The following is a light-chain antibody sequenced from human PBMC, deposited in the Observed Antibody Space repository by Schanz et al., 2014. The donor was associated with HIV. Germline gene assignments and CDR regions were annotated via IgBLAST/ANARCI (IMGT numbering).Light chain of an antibody. CDR2: ATS. Sequence: EIVLTQSPGTLSLSPGERATLSCGASQSLSSSYLAWYQQKRDQPPRLVIYATSTRAAGIPDRFSGTGSGTXFTLTISRLETEDFAVYFCQYFGNSGGTFGGGTKVEIK. CDR1: QSLSSSY. V-gene: IGKV3-20*01. J-gene: IGKJ4*01. CDR3: QYFGNSGGT.